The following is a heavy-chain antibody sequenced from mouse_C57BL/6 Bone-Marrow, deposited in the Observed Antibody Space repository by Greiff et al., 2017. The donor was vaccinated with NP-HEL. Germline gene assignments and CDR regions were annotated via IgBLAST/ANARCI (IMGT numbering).Heavy chain of an antibody. CDR3: AREGTVVATDY. Sequence: VKLVESGAELARPGASVKLSCKASGYTFTSYGISWVKQRTGQGLEWIGEIYPRSGNTYYNEKFKGKATLTADKSSSTAYMELRSLTSEDSAVYFCAREGTVVATDYWGQGTTLTVSS. J-gene: IGHJ2*01. CDR1: GYTFTSYG. V-gene: IGHV1-81*01. CDR2: IYPRSGNT. D-gene: IGHD1-1*01.